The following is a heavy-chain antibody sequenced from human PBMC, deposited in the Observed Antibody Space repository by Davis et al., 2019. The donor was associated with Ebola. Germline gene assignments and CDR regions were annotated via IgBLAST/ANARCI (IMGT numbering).Heavy chain of an antibody. Sequence: GESLKISCAASGFTVSSNYMSWVRQAPGKGLEWVSVIYSGGSTYYADSVKGRFTISRDNSKNTLYLQMNSLRAEDTAVYYCARDNGDYSNYARLYYYYGMDVWGQGTTVTVSS. D-gene: IGHD4-11*01. V-gene: IGHV3-66*01. CDR1: GFTVSSNY. CDR3: ARDNGDYSNYARLYYYYGMDV. J-gene: IGHJ6*02. CDR2: IYSGGST.